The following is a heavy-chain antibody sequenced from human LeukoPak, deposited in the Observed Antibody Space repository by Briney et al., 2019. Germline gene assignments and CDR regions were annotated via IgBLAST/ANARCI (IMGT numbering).Heavy chain of an antibody. D-gene: IGHD3-10*01. J-gene: IGHJ4*02. CDR1: GFTFSNFA. CDR3: AIDRRRGGMVLYYY. Sequence: GGSLRLSCAASGFTFSNFAMSWVRQAPGKGLEWVSGISGSGGSTFYADSVKGRFTISRDNSKNTVYLQMNSLRAEDTALYYCAIDRRRGGMVLYYYWGQGTLVTVSS. CDR2: ISGSGGST. V-gene: IGHV3-23*01.